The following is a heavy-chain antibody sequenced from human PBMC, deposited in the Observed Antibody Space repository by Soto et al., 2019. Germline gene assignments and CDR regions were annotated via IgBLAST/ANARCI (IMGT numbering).Heavy chain of an antibody. CDR2: ISAYNGNT. Sequence: QVQLVQSGAEVKKPGASVKVSCKASGYTFTSYGITWVRQAPGQGLEWMGWISAYNGNTNYAQKLQGRVTMTTDTSTRAAYMALRSLSSDDTAVYYCAYDMLTGYYDYWGQGTLVTVSS. CDR1: GYTFTSYG. V-gene: IGHV1-18*04. CDR3: AYDMLTGYYDY. D-gene: IGHD3-9*01. J-gene: IGHJ4*02.